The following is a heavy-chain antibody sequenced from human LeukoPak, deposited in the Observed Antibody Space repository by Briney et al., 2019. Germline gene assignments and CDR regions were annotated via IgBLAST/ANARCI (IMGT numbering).Heavy chain of an antibody. CDR3: VSFYETY. D-gene: IGHD2/OR15-2a*01. CDR1: GNHW. Sequence: GGSPRLSCAASGNHWMHWVRQAPGKGLVWVSHINSDGSWTSYADSVKGRFTISKDNAKNTVYLQMNSLRAEDTAVYYCVSFYETYWGRGTLVTVSS. V-gene: IGHV3-74*01. J-gene: IGHJ4*02. CDR2: INSDGSWT.